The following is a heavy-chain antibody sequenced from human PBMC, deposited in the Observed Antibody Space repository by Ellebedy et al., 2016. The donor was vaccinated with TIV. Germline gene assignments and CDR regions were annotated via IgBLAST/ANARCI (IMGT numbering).Heavy chain of an antibody. D-gene: IGHD6-19*01. J-gene: IGHJ5*02. Sequence: GESLKIPCAASGFTFSSYDMHWVRQATGKGLEWVSAITTAGDSFYSGSVKGRFIISREDAKNSLYLQMNSLRAEDTAVYYCAREDSSGWYKFSSWGQGTLVTVSS. CDR1: GFTFSSYD. CDR3: AREDSSGWYKFSS. V-gene: IGHV3-13*01. CDR2: ITTAGDS.